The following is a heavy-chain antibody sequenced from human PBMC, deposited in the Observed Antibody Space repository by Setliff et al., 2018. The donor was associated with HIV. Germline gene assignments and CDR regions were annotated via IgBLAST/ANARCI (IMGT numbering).Heavy chain of an antibody. V-gene: IGHV3-30*02. CDR3: AKRDDSSGYYPGRI. D-gene: IGHD3-22*01. CDR1: GFTFSSYG. J-gene: IGHJ3*02. Sequence: PGGSLRLSCAASGFTFSSYGMHWVRQAPGKGLEWVAFIRYDGSNKYYADSVKGRFTISRDNSKNTLYLQMNSLRAEDTAVYYCAKRDDSSGYYPGRIWGQGTMVTVSS. CDR2: IRYDGSNK.